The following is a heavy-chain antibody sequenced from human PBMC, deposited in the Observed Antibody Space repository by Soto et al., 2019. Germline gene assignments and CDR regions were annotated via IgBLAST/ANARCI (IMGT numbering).Heavy chain of an antibody. J-gene: IGHJ5*02. CDR3: ARDTGRASADL. V-gene: IGHV3-48*03. CDR1: GFTFSYYE. D-gene: IGHD6-13*01. Sequence: EVQLAESGGDLVQPEGSLRLSCVGSGFTFSYYEMNWVRQAPGKGLERVAFISHTDRLTHYPDSVRGRFTISRDNAKNSLYLHMTSLRVEDTAVYYCARDTGRASADLWGQGTLVTVSS. CDR2: ISHTDRLT.